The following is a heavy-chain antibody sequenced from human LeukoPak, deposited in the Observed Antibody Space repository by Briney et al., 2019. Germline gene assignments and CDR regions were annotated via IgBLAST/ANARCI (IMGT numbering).Heavy chain of an antibody. CDR2: IFISGGT. V-gene: IGHV4-61*02. CDR3: ARGGSTLHSAGGHDIEFYYYYYMDV. J-gene: IGHJ6*03. D-gene: IGHD3-9*01. CDR1: GDFITSGSYY. Sequence: SETLSLTCTVSGDFITSGSYYWSWIRQPAGKGLEWIGRIFISGGTNYNPSLRSRVTMSLDTSKNQFSLKLYSVTAADTAVYYCARGGSTLHSAGGHDIEFYYYYYMDVWGKGTTVTISS.